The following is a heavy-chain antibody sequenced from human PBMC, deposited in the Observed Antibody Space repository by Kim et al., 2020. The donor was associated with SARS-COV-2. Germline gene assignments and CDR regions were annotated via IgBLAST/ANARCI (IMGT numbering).Heavy chain of an antibody. CDR2: IYHSASS. CDR1: GGSISSSNW. Sequence: SETLSLTCAVSGGSISSSNWWGWVRQPPGKGLDWIGVIYHSASSYYNPSLKSRVTISLYKSKNQFSLKLSSVTAADTSVYYCARGEHITFFGDVMDVWG. V-gene: IGHV4-4*02. D-gene: IGHD3-3*01. CDR3: ARGEHITFFGDVMDV. J-gene: IGHJ6*02.